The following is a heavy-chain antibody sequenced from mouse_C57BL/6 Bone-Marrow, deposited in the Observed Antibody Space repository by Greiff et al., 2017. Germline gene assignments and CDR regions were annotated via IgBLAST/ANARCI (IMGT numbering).Heavy chain of an antibody. D-gene: IGHD4-1*01. CDR1: GYAFSSSW. Sequence: QVQLQQSGPELVKPGASVKISCKASGYAFSSSWMNWVKQRPGKGLGWIGRIYPGDGDTNYNGKFKGKATLTADKSSSTAYMQLSSLTSEDSAVSFCATNWDDYWGQGTTLTVSS. J-gene: IGHJ2*01. CDR3: ATNWDDY. CDR2: IYPGDGDT. V-gene: IGHV1-82*01.